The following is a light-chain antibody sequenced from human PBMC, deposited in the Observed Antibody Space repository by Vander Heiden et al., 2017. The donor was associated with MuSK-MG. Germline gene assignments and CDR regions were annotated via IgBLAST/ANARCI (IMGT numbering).Light chain of an antibody. Sequence: SYVLPQPPSVSVAPGKTARITCGGNNIGSNSVPWYQQKPGQAPVLVIYYASDLPSGIPERFYGSNSGNTATLTISRVEAGDVADYYCHVWDSSSDHVVFGGGTKLTVL. J-gene: IGLJ2*01. CDR3: HVWDSSSDHVV. CDR2: YAS. V-gene: IGLV3-21*04. CDR1: NIGSNS.